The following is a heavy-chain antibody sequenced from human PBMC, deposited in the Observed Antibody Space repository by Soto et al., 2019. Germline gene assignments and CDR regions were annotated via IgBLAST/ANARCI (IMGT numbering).Heavy chain of an antibody. D-gene: IGHD6-19*01. CDR1: GFTFSSYG. J-gene: IGHJ4*02. CDR3: AKWSLAVAGTVDY. V-gene: IGHV3-30*18. Sequence: TGGSLRLSCAASGFTFSSYGMHWVRQAPGKGLEWVAVISYDGSNKYYADSVKGRFTISRDNSKNTLYLQMNSLRAEDTAVYYCAKWSLAVAGTVDYWGQGTLVTVSS. CDR2: ISYDGSNK.